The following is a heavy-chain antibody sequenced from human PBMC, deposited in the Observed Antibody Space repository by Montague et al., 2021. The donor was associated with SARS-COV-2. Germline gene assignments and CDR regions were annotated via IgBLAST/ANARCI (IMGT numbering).Heavy chain of an antibody. D-gene: IGHD3-22*01. V-gene: IGHV4-31*03. CDR3: ARARITRIVVVNAFDI. J-gene: IGHJ3*02. CDR2: IYYSGST. Sequence: TLSLTCTVSGGSISSGGYYWSWIRQHPGKGLEWIGYIYYSGSTYYNPSLKIRVTISVDTSKNQFSLKLSSVTAADTAVYYCARARITRIVVVNAFDIWGQGTLVTVSS. CDR1: GGSISSGGYY.